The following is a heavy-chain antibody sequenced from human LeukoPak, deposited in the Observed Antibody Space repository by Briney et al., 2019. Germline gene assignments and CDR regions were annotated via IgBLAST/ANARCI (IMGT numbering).Heavy chain of an antibody. CDR3: ARGPPRYCSSTSCYYYYYYMDV. CDR1: GYTFTSYD. D-gene: IGHD2-2*01. V-gene: IGHV1-8*01. J-gene: IGHJ6*03. CDR2: MNPNSGNT. Sequence: ASVKVSCNASGYTFTSYDINWVRQATGQGLEWMGWMNPNSGNTGYAQKFQGRVTMTRNTSISTAYMELSSLRSEDTAVYYCARGPPRYCSSTSCYYYYYYMDVWGKGTTVTVSS.